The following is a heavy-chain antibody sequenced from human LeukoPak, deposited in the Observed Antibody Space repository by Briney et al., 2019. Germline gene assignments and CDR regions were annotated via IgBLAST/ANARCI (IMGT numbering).Heavy chain of an antibody. CDR3: SWDSRCYYYFVY. V-gene: IGHV1-2*02. CDR2: INPNSGGT. CDR1: GYAFTGYY. Sequence: ASVKVSCKASGYAFTGYYMHWVRQAPGHGLEWMGWINPNSGGTNYAQKFQGRVTMTRDTSISTACIELSRLISYDSSVYYCSWDSRCYYYFVYWGQETLVAVAS. J-gene: IGHJ4*02. D-gene: IGHD3-22*01.